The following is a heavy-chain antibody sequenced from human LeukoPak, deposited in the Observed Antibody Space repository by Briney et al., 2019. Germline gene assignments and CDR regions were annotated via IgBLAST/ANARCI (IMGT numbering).Heavy chain of an antibody. CDR1: GGSIGGDH. CDR2: ISYTGST. D-gene: IGHD6-19*01. J-gene: IGHJ4*02. CDR3: ARAVTGTSLVDF. V-gene: IGHV4-59*08. Sequence: SEILSLTCPISGGSIGGDHWSWIRQAPGEGLDCIGYISYTGSTSYNPSLRSQVTISLYTPENQYSLRLTSVTAADTAVYYCARAVTGTSLVDFWGQGTLVAVSS.